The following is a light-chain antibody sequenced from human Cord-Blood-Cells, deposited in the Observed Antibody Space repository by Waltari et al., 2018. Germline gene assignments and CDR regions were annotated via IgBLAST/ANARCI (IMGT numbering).Light chain of an antibody. CDR1: KLGDKY. J-gene: IGLJ2*01. Sequence: SYELTQPPSVSVSPGQTASITCSGDKLGDKYACWYQQKPGQSPVLVIYQDSKRPSGIPGRISGSNSGNTATLTIGGTQARDEADYYCQAWDSSTVVFGGGTKLTVL. CDR2: QDS. V-gene: IGLV3-1*01. CDR3: QAWDSSTVV.